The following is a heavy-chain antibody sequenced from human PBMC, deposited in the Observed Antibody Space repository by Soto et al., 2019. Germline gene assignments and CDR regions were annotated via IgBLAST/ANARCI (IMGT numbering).Heavy chain of an antibody. Sequence: AETLSVTCIFSVGSISFNYWTWIRQPPGKGLEWIGYVYNSGSTNYNPSLKSRVTISEDTSKSQFSLKVNSMTAADTAVYYCARYRREAVAGYTLDNWGQGILVTVSS. CDR1: VGSISFNY. CDR3: ARYRREAVAGYTLDN. J-gene: IGHJ4*02. D-gene: IGHD6-13*01. V-gene: IGHV4-59*01. CDR2: VYNSGST.